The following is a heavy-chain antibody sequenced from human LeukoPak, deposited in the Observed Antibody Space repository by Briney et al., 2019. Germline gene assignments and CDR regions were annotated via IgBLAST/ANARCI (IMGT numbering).Heavy chain of an antibody. Sequence: GGSLRLSCAASGFTVSSNYMSWVRQAPGKGLEWVSVIYSGGSTYYADSVKGRFTISRDNSKNTLYLQMNSLRAEGTAVYYCARSAGIAVAGEFDYWGQGTLVTVSS. CDR1: GFTVSSNY. D-gene: IGHD6-19*01. CDR3: ARSAGIAVAGEFDY. CDR2: IYSGGST. V-gene: IGHV3-53*01. J-gene: IGHJ4*02.